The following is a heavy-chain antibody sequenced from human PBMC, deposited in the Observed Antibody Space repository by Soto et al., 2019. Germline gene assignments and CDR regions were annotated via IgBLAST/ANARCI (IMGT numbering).Heavy chain of an antibody. V-gene: IGHV3-33*01. J-gene: IGHJ4*02. D-gene: IGHD6-6*01. Sequence: GGSLRLSCAASGFTFSSDGMQWVRQTPGKGLEWVASIWSDGSNEYYADSVKGRFTISRDNSKNTLYLQMNSLRVEDTAVYYCARGGGSSPNEFWGLGTLVTVSS. CDR2: IWSDGSNE. CDR3: ARGGGSSPNEF. CDR1: GFTFSSDG.